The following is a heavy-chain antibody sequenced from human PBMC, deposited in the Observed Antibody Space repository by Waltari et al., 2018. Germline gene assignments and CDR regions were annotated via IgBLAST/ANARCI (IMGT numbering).Heavy chain of an antibody. Sequence: QVQLVQSGAEVKKPGASVKVSCKASGYTFTGYYMHWVRQAPGQGLEWMGWINPKSGGTNYAQKFQGWVTMTRDTSISTAYMELSRLRSDDTAVYYCARDQGAVADAFDIWGQGTMVTVSS. CDR3: ARDQGAVADAFDI. D-gene: IGHD6-19*01. V-gene: IGHV1-2*04. J-gene: IGHJ3*02. CDR1: GYTFTGYY. CDR2: INPKSGGT.